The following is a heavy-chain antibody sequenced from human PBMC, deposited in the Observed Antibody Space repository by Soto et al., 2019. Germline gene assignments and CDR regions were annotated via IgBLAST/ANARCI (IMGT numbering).Heavy chain of an antibody. Sequence: ASVKVSCKVSGYTFTGYYMHWVRQAPGQGLEWMGWINPNSGGTNYAQKFQGWVTMTRDTSISTAYMELSRLRSDDAAVYYCARALSPVTIFGVVISSYYGMDVWGQGTTVTVSS. CDR2: INPNSGGT. CDR1: GYTFTGYY. D-gene: IGHD3-3*01. CDR3: ARALSPVTIFGVVISSYYGMDV. J-gene: IGHJ6*02. V-gene: IGHV1-2*04.